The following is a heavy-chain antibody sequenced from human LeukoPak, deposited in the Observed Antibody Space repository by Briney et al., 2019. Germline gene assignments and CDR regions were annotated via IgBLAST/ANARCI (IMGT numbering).Heavy chain of an antibody. CDR2: ISSSSSYI. D-gene: IGHD1-26*01. J-gene: IGHJ3*02. CDR3: ARGVGRAFDI. Sequence: RGSLRLSCAASGFTFSSYSMNWVRQAPGKGLEWVSSISSSSSYIYYADSVKGRFTISRDNAKNSLYLQMNSLRAEDTAVYYCARGVGRAFDIWGQGTMVTVSS. CDR1: GFTFSSYS. V-gene: IGHV3-21*01.